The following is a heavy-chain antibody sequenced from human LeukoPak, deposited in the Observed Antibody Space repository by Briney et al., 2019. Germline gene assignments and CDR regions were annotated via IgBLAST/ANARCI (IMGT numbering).Heavy chain of an antibody. CDR2: IIPIFGTA. D-gene: IGHD3-22*01. Sequence: GASVKVSCKASGGTFSSYAISWVRQALGQGLEWMGGIIPIFGTANYAQKFQGRVTITADKSTSTAYMELSSLRSEDTAVYYCARTPASNYYDSSGYYYYFDYWGQGTLVTVSS. J-gene: IGHJ4*02. V-gene: IGHV1-69*06. CDR1: GGTFSSYA. CDR3: ARTPASNYYDSSGYYYYFDY.